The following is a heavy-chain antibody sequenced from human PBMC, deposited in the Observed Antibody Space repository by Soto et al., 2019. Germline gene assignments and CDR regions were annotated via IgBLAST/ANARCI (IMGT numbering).Heavy chain of an antibody. CDR3: TRGPRPISTGTGAY. CDR1: GFIFKMYW. Sequence: LRLSCAASGFIFKMYWMHWVRQSPGKGLVWISRIYNDGTYSDYADSVRGRFTISRDDVNDTLYLQMNNLRAEDSGLYYCTRGPRPISTGTGAYWGQGTQVTVSS. V-gene: IGHV3-74*01. J-gene: IGHJ4*02. CDR2: IYNDGTYS. D-gene: IGHD3-10*01.